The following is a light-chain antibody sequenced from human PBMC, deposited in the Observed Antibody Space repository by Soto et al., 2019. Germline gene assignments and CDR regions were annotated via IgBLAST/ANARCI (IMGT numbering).Light chain of an antibody. CDR3: CSYTSSSTPGV. J-gene: IGLJ1*01. CDR2: DVS. CDR1: SSDVGGYNY. V-gene: IGLV2-14*03. Sequence: QSVLTQPASVSGSPGQSITISCTGTSSDVGGYNYVSWYQQHPGKDPKLMIYDVSDRPSGVSNRFSASKSGNTASLTISGLQAEDEADYYCCSYTSSSTPGVFGTGTKLTVL.